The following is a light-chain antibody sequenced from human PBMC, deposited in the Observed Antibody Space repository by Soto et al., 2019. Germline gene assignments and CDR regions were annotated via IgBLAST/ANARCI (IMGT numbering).Light chain of an antibody. CDR1: QGSRND. V-gene: IGKV1-17*01. J-gene: IGKJ4*01. CDR2: SAS. CDR3: LQQFMYPLT. Sequence: DIQMTQSPSSLSASVGDRVTITCRASQGSRNDLGWYQQKPGIAPKRLIYSASTLQGGVPSRFSGSASGTECNLTISSLQPEDFATYYCLQQFMYPLTFGGGTNVEIK.